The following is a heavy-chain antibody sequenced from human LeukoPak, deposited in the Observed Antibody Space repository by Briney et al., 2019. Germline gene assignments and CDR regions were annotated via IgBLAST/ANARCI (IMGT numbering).Heavy chain of an antibody. V-gene: IGHV4-30-4*08. CDR2: IDYSGST. Sequence: PSQSLSLTCTVSSGSISSGDSYWSWIRQPPGKGREWIGYIDYSGSTYYNPSLKSRVTISVDTSKNQFSLKLSSVTAADTAVYYCASLVLMVYVIDYWGQGTLVTVSS. J-gene: IGHJ4*02. D-gene: IGHD2-8*01. CDR3: ASLVLMVYVIDY. CDR1: SGSISSGDSY.